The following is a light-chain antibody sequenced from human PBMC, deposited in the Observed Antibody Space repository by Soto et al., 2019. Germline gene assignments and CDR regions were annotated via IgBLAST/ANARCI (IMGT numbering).Light chain of an antibody. CDR1: QNIRTY. Sequence: DIQMTQSPYSLSASVGDSVTITCRASQNIRTYLNWYQQKPGRAPKLLIHSASALPSGVPSRFSGSGSGTEFTLAMSGLQTEDFATVSCQQGRASSYTFGQGTKVDIK. V-gene: IGKV1-39*01. J-gene: IGKJ2*01. CDR3: QQGRASSYT. CDR2: SAS.